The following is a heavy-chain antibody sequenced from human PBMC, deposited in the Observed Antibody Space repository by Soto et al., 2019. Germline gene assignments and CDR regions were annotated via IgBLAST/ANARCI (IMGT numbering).Heavy chain of an antibody. J-gene: IGHJ6*02. CDR3: ARDLFVGIAVAVLQRGTDV. D-gene: IGHD6-19*01. CDR2: INPDSGGT. Sequence: QVQLVQSGAEVKKPGASVKVSCKASGYTFTGYYMHWVRQAPGQELEWMGWINPDSGGTNYEQKFQGSVTMTRDTSISTAYLALRRLRSDDTAVYYCARDLFVGIAVAVLQRGTDVWGQGTTVTVSS. V-gene: IGHV1-2*04. CDR1: GYTFTGYY.